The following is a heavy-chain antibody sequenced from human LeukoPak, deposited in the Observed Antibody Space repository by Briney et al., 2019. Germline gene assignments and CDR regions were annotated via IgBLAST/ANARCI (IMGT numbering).Heavy chain of an antibody. Sequence: PGGSLRLFCAASGFTFSYHWMTWVRQAPGKGLEWVANIKNDGAVKNYVDSVKGRFTISRDNAKNSLYLQMNSLRAEDTAVYYCAKDSYSKGDFWGQGVLVTVSS. CDR3: AKDSYSKGDF. J-gene: IGHJ4*02. CDR2: IKNDGAVK. V-gene: IGHV3-7*01. D-gene: IGHD6-13*01. CDR1: GFTFSYHW.